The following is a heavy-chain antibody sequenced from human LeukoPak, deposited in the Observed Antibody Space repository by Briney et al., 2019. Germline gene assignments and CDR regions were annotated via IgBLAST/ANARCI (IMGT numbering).Heavy chain of an antibody. CDR2: ISSSSSYI. Sequence: PGGSVRLSCAASGFTFSSYITNWVRQAPGKGLEWVSSISSSSSYIYYADSVKGRFTISRDNAKNSLYLQMNSLRAEDTAVYYCARGRYGDYYFDYWGQGTLVTVSS. J-gene: IGHJ4*02. V-gene: IGHV3-21*01. D-gene: IGHD4-17*01. CDR3: ARGRYGDYYFDY. CDR1: GFTFSSYI.